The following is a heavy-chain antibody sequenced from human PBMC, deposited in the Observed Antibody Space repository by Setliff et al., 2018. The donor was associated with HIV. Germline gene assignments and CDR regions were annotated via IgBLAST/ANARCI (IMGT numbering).Heavy chain of an antibody. V-gene: IGHV4-31*03. Sequence: SETLSLTCTVSGGSMRGGGNYWSWIRQHPGKGLEWIGYISYSGSTYYNPSLNSRLTISIDTSKNQFSLKLGSLTPADTAVYYCARAAAAGTRCFDLWGRGTLVTVSS. CDR2: ISYSGST. CDR3: ARAAAAGTRCFDL. CDR1: GGSMRGGGNY. J-gene: IGHJ2*01. D-gene: IGHD6-13*01.